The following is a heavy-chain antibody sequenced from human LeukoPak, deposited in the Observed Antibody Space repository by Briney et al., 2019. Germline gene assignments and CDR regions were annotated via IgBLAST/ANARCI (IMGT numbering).Heavy chain of an antibody. CDR2: INPNSGGT. D-gene: IGHD2-2*01. V-gene: IGHV1-2*02. CDR1: GYTFTGYY. CDR3: ARDEYCSSTSCPHKGNWFDP. Sequence: ASVKVSRKASGYTFTGYYMHWVRQAPGQGLEWMGWINPNSGGTNYAQKFQGRVTMTRDTSISTAYMELGRLRSDDTAVYYCARDEYCSSTSCPHKGNWFDPWGQGTLVTVSS. J-gene: IGHJ5*02.